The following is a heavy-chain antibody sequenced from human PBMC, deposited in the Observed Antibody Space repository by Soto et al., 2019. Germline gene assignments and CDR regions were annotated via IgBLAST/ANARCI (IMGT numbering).Heavy chain of an antibody. Sequence: EGSLRLSCAASGFTFSSYWMHWVRQAPGKGLVWVSRINSDGSSTSYADSVKGRFTISRDNAKNTLYLQMNSLRAEDTAVYYCARVPYYDYVWGSYGAFDIWGQGTMVTVSS. J-gene: IGHJ3*02. V-gene: IGHV3-74*01. CDR1: GFTFSSYW. CDR2: INSDGSST. D-gene: IGHD3-16*01. CDR3: ARVPYYDYVWGSYGAFDI.